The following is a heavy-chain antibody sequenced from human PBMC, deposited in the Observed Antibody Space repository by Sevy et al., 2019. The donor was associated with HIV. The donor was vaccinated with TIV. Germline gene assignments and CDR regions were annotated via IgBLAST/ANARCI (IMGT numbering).Heavy chain of an antibody. D-gene: IGHD1-26*01. CDR2: IYSGGGT. CDR1: GLIVSSNY. Sequence: GGSLRLSCAVSGLIVSSNYMSWVRQTPGKGPEWVSVIYSGGGTHYADSVKGRFTISRDNSKNTLYLQMNSLRAEDTAVYYCASGALGATKGTYYFDHWGQGTPVTVSS. CDR3: ASGALGATKGTYYFDH. J-gene: IGHJ4*02. V-gene: IGHV3-53*01.